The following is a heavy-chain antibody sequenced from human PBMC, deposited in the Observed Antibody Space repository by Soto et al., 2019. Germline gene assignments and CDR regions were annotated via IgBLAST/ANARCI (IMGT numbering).Heavy chain of an antibody. CDR1: GFTFSSYW. J-gene: IGHJ6*02. V-gene: IGHV3-7*03. CDR3: ARFLYGYFHWLVMDF. D-gene: IGHD3-9*01. Sequence: GGSLRLSCAASGFTFSSYWMSWVRQAPGKGLEWVANIKQDGSEKYYVDSVKVRFTISRDNAKNSLYLQMNSLRAEDTAVYYCARFLYGYFHWLVMDFRGQGPTVIVSS. CDR2: IKQDGSEK.